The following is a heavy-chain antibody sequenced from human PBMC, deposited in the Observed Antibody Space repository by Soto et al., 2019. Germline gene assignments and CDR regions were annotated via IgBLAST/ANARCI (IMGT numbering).Heavy chain of an antibody. CDR3: ARDYVAAAGRWFDP. D-gene: IGHD6-13*01. V-gene: IGHV1-69*13. Sequence: AASVKVSCKASGGTFSSYAISWVRQAPGQGLEWMGGIIPIFGTANYAQRFQGRVTITADESTSTAYMELSSLRSEDTAVYYCARDYVAAAGRWFDPWGQGTLVTVSS. CDR2: IIPIFGTA. CDR1: GGTFSSYA. J-gene: IGHJ5*02.